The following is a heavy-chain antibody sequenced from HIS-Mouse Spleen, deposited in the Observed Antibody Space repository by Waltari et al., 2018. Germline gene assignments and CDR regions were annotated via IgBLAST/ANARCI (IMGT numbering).Heavy chain of an antibody. CDR3: AREIPYSSSWYDWYFDL. V-gene: IGHV4-39*07. CDR1: GGSISRSISY. Sequence: QLQLQESGPGLVKPSETLSLTCTFSGGSISRSISYWGWIRQPPGKGLEWIGSIYYSGSTYYNPSLKSRVTISVDTSKNQFSLKLSSVTAADTAVYYCAREIPYSSSWYDWYFDLWGRGTLVTVSS. CDR2: IYYSGST. D-gene: IGHD6-13*01. J-gene: IGHJ2*01.